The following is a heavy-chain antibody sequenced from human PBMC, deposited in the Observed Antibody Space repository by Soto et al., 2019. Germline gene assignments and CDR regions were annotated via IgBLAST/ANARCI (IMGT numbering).Heavy chain of an antibody. J-gene: IGHJ4*02. V-gene: IGHV4-59*01. CDR3: ARGRLRFLEWPLFDY. Sequence: QVQLQESGPGLVKPSETLSLTSTVSGGSISSYYWSWIRQPPGKGLEWIGYIYYSGSTNYNPSLKSRVTISVDTSKNQFSLKLSSVTAADTAVYYCARGRLRFLEWPLFDYWGQGTLVTVSS. CDR2: IYYSGST. CDR1: GGSISSYY. D-gene: IGHD3-3*01.